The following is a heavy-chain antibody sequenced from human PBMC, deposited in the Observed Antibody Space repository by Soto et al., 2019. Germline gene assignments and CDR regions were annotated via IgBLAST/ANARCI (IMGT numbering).Heavy chain of an antibody. CDR2: IYSSGTT. CDR3: AREEAVRLERRFDS. CDR1: GGSISSGGYS. V-gene: IGHV4-31*03. J-gene: IGHJ5*01. Sequence: ASETLSLTCTVSGGSISSGGYSWNWIRQHPGKGLVWIGYIYSSGTTYYNPSLRSRLTISIDTSQNLFSLKLSSVTAADTAVYFCAREEAVRLERRFDSWGQGTLVTVSS. D-gene: IGHD6-6*01.